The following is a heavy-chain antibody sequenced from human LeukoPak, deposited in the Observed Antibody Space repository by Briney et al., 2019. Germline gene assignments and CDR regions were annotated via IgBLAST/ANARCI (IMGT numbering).Heavy chain of an antibody. CDR1: GLSLRDYD. CDR2: SVTSSGAI. V-gene: IGHV3-11*01. CDR3: ARDPKGDRAFDI. D-gene: IGHD3-10*01. Sequence: PGGSLRLSCAVFGLSLRDYDISWIRQAPGKGLEWVSHSVTSSGAIYHADSVKGRFTISRDNARNSLFLQLNNLRAEDTALYYCARDPKGDRAFDIWGQGTMVTVSS. J-gene: IGHJ3*02.